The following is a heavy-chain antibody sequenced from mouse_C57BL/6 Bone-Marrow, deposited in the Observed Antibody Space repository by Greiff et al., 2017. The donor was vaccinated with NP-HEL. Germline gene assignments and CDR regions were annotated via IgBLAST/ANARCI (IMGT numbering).Heavy chain of an antibody. CDR2: IYPYNGVS. J-gene: IGHJ3*01. V-gene: IGHV1-31*01. Sequence: VQLQQSGPELVKPGASVKISCKASGYSFTGYYMHWVKQSHGNILDWIGYIYPYNGVSSYNQKFKGKATLTVDKSSSTAYSELRSLTSEDSAVYYCARNYCGSSSDWFAYWGQGTLVTVSA. CDR1: GYSFTGYY. D-gene: IGHD1-1*01. CDR3: ARNYCGSSSDWFAY.